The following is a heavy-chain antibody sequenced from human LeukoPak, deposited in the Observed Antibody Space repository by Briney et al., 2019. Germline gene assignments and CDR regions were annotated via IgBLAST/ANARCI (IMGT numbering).Heavy chain of an antibody. CDR1: GGTFSSYA. CDR3: LSMASSDAFDI. CDR2: IIPIFGTA. V-gene: IGHV1-69*06. Sequence: SVKVSCMASGGTFSSYAISWVRQAPGQGLEWMGRIIPIFGTANYAQKFQGRVTITADKSTSTAYMELSSLRSEDTAVYYCLSMASSDAFDIWRQGTMVTVSS. J-gene: IGHJ3*02. D-gene: IGHD2/OR15-2a*01.